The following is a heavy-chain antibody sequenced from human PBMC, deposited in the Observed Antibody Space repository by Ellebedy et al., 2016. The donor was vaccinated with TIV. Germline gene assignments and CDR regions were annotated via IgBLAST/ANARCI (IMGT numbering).Heavy chain of an antibody. Sequence: PGGSLRLSCAASGFTLAAYSMNWVRRAPGKGLEWLSYISHDSVIEYYADSVKGRFTISRDNAKNSLYLQMNSLRAEDTAVYYCARDRGGQQLPDWFDPWGQGTLVTVSS. D-gene: IGHD6-13*01. J-gene: IGHJ5*02. CDR2: ISHDSVIE. CDR1: GFTLAAYS. V-gene: IGHV3-48*04. CDR3: ARDRGGQQLPDWFDP.